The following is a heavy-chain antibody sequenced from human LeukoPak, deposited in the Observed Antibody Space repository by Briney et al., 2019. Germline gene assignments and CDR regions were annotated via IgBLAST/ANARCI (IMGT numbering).Heavy chain of an antibody. CDR1: GFTFSSYG. CDR3: ARYLPLVDPAAIWLGNWFDP. J-gene: IGHJ5*02. V-gene: IGHV3-30*03. Sequence: GRSLRLSCAASGFTFSSYGMHWVRQAPGKGLEWVAVISYDGSNKYYADSVKGRFTISRDNSKNTLYLQMNSLRSEDTAVYYCARYLPLVDPAAIWLGNWFDPWGQGTLVTVSS. D-gene: IGHD2-2*01. CDR2: ISYDGSNK.